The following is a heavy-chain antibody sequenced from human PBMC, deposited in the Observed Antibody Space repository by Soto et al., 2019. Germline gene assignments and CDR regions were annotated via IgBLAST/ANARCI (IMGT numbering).Heavy chain of an antibody. D-gene: IGHD3-3*01. J-gene: IGHJ3*02. CDR1: GYTFTSYG. CDR3: ARSVPQNRFTIFGVVIIGAFDI. Sequence: GASVKVSCKASGYTFTSYGISWVRQAPGQGLEWMGWISAYNGNTNYAQKLQGRVTMTTDTSTSTAYMELRSLRSDDTAVYYCARSVPQNRFTIFGVVIIGAFDIWGQGTMVTVSS. V-gene: IGHV1-18*01. CDR2: ISAYNGNT.